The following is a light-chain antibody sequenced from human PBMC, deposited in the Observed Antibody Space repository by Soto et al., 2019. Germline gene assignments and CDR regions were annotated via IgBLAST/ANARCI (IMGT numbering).Light chain of an antibody. J-gene: IGLJ1*01. V-gene: IGLV4-60*02. Sequence: QLVLTQSSSASASLGSSVKLTCTLSSGHSSYVIAWHQQQPGKAPRYLMKLDRSGGYNKGSGVPDRFSGSSSGADRYLTISNLQFEDEADYYCETWDSNTNYVFGTGTKLTVL. CDR3: ETWDSNTNYV. CDR1: SGHSSYV. CDR2: LDRSGGY.